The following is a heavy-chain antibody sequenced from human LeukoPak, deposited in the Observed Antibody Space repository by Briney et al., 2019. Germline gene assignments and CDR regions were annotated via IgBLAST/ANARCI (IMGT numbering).Heavy chain of an antibody. D-gene: IGHD6-13*01. CDR1: GFTFSSYW. J-gene: IGHJ5*02. Sequence: GGSLRLSCAASGFTFSSYWMSWVRQAPGKGLEWVANIKLDGREKYHVDSVKGRFTISRDNAKNSLYLQMNSLRAEDTAVYYCARGKQQLAPLADWFYPWGQGTLVTVSS. V-gene: IGHV3-7*01. CDR3: ARGKQQLAPLADWFYP. CDR2: IKLDGREK.